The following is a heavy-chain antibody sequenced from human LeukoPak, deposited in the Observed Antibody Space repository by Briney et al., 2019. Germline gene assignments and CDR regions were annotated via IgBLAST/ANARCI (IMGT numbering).Heavy chain of an antibody. Sequence: SETLSLTCTVSGGSVSSGSYYWSWIRQPPGKGLEWIGYIYYSGSTNYNPSLKSRVTISVDTSKNQFSLKLSSVTAADTAVYYCATHSSSYSYFDYWGQGTLVTVSS. CDR3: ATHSSSYSYFDY. D-gene: IGHD3-22*01. V-gene: IGHV4-61*01. CDR2: IYYSGST. J-gene: IGHJ4*02. CDR1: GGSVSSGSYY.